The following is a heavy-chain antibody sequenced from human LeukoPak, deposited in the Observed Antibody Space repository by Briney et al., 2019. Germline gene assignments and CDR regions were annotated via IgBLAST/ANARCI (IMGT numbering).Heavy chain of an antibody. CDR2: IYYSGST. CDR1: GGSVSSGSYY. CDR3: ARAGEYSSSWYSPYYYYGMDV. D-gene: IGHD6-13*01. V-gene: IGHV4-61*01. J-gene: IGHJ6*02. Sequence: SETLSLTCTVSGGSVSSGSYYWSWIRQPPGKGLKWIGYIYYSGSTNYNPSLKSRVTISVDTSKNQFSLKLSSVTAADTAVYYCARAGEYSSSWYSPYYYYGMDVWGQGTTVTVSS.